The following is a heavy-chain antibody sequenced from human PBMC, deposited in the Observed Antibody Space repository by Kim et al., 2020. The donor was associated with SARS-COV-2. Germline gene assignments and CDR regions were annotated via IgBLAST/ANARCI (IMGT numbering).Heavy chain of an antibody. CDR1: GYSFTSYW. V-gene: IGHV5-51*01. J-gene: IGHJ4*02. Sequence: GESLKISCKGSGYSFTSYWIGWVRQMPGKGLEWMGIIYPGDSDTRYSPSFQGQVTISADKSISTAYLQWSSLKASDTAMYYCARHALPIEMATIGEFDYWGQGTLVTVSS. CDR3: ARHALPIEMATIGEFDY. D-gene: IGHD5-12*01. CDR2: IYPGDSDT.